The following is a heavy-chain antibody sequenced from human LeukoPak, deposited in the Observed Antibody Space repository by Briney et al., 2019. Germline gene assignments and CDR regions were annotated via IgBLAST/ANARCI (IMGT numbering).Heavy chain of an antibody. D-gene: IGHD3-10*01. CDR2: IYTSGST. V-gene: IGHV4-4*07. CDR3: ARVRGITMVRGVIIFADAFDI. Sequence: PSETLSLTCTVSGGSISSYHWSWIRQPAGKGLEWIGRIYTSGSTNYNPSLKSRVTMSVDTSKNQFSLRLSSVTAADTAVYYCARVRGITMVRGVIIFADAFDIWGQGTMVTVSS. CDR1: GGSISSYH. J-gene: IGHJ3*02.